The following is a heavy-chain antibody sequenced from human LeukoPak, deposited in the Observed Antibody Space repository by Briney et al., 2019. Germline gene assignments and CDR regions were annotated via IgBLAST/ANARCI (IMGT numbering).Heavy chain of an antibody. Sequence: ASVKVSCKASGYTFTSYAMNWVRQAPGQGLEWMGWINTNTGNPTYAQGFTGRFVFSLDTSVSTAYLQISSLKAEDTAVYYCARGTFGGPMAYYYMDVWGKGTTVTVSS. CDR2: INTNTGNP. V-gene: IGHV7-4-1*02. D-gene: IGHD4-23*01. J-gene: IGHJ6*03. CDR1: GYTFTSYA. CDR3: ARGTFGGPMAYYYMDV.